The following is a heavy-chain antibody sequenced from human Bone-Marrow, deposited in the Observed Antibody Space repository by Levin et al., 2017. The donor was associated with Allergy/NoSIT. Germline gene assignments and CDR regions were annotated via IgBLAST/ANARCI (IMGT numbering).Heavy chain of an antibody. V-gene: IGHV4-30-4*01. J-gene: IGHJ6*02. CDR2: IYYSGST. D-gene: IGHD3-22*01. Sequence: SETLSLTCTVSGGSISSGDYYWSWIRQPPGKGLEWIGYIYYSGSTYYNPSLKSRVTISVDTSKNQFSLKLSSVTAADTAVYYCARGGLRDMIVVVGSKFFGGMDGWGQGTTVTVSS. CDR3: ARGGLRDMIVVVGSKFFGGMDG. CDR1: GGSISSGDYY.